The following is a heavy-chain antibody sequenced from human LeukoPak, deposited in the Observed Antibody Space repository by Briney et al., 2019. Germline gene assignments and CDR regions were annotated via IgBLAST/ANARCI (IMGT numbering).Heavy chain of an antibody. Sequence: GESLKISCKASGYIFNNHWIGWVRQMPGRGLEWMGNIYPSDSDTKYSPAFQGQVTISADMSTHTAYLQWSSLKASDSAIYYCARQHGLGLFDYWGQGTLLTVSS. CDR3: ARQHGLGLFDY. V-gene: IGHV5-51*01. D-gene: IGHD3/OR15-3a*01. J-gene: IGHJ4*02. CDR2: IYPSDSDT. CDR1: GYIFNNHW.